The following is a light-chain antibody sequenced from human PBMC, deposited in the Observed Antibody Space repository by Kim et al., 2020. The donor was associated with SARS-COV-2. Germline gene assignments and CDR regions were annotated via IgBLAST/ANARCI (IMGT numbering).Light chain of an antibody. J-gene: IGKJ2*01. CDR3: QQYNNWPPMYT. CDR1: QSVSSN. Sequence: SPGERATLSCRASQSVSSNLAWNQQKPGQAPRLLIYGASTRATGIPARFSGSGSGTEFTLTISSLQSEDFAVYYCQQYNNWPPMYTFGQGTKLEI. CDR2: GAS. V-gene: IGKV3-15*01.